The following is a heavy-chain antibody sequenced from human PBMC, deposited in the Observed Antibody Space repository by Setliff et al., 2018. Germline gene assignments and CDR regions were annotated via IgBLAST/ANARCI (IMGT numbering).Heavy chain of an antibody. CDR2: ISYDGSNQ. V-gene: IGHV3-30*01. CDR1: GFTFGSHA. CDR3: ARERHLLSTVVIFGLFDF. Sequence: GGSLRLSCATSGFTFGSHAMHWVRQAPGKGLEWVAVISYDGSNQYYADSVKGRFTVSRDNSKNTLSLQMYSLRTEDTALYYCARERHLLSTVVIFGLFDFWGQGALVTVSS. J-gene: IGHJ4*02. D-gene: IGHD3-3*01.